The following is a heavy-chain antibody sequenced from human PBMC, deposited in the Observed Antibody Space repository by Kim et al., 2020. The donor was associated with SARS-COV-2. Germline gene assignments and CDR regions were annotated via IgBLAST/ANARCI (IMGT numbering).Heavy chain of an antibody. V-gene: IGHV7-4-1*02. Sequence: TYAQGFTGRFVFSLDTSVSTAYLQISSLKAEDTAVYYCATGVVNDAFDIWGQGTMVTVSS. D-gene: IGHD3-16*01. J-gene: IGHJ3*02. CDR3: ATGVVNDAFDI.